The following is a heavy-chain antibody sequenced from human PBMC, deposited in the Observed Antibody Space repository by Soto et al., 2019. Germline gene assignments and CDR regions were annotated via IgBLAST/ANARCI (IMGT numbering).Heavy chain of an antibody. D-gene: IGHD6-13*01. Sequence: EVQLVESGGGLVQPGRSLRLSCAASGFTFDDYAMHWVRQAPGKGLEWVSGISCNSGSVGYADSVKGRFTISRDNAKNYLYLQMISLRAEDTVLYYCAKESIAAAGVYYYYYYMDVWGKGTTVTVSS. J-gene: IGHJ6*03. CDR2: ISCNSGSV. CDR1: GFTFDDYA. V-gene: IGHV3-9*01. CDR3: AKESIAAAGVYYYYYYMDV.